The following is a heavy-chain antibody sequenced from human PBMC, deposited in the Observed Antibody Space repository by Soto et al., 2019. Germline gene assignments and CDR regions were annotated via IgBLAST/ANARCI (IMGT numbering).Heavy chain of an antibody. D-gene: IGHD3-22*01. Sequence: GGSLRLSCAASGFTFSSYSMSWVRQAPGKGLEWVSAITGSGGSTYYADSVKGRFAISRDNSKNTLYLQMNSLRAEDTAVYYCAKDTMIVVVTLDYWGQGNLVTVSS. J-gene: IGHJ4*02. CDR3: AKDTMIVVVTLDY. V-gene: IGHV3-23*01. CDR2: ITGSGGST. CDR1: GFTFSSYS.